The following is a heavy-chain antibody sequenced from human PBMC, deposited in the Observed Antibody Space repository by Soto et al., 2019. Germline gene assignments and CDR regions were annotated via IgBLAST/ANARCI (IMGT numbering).Heavy chain of an antibody. J-gene: IGHJ4*02. V-gene: IGHV4-30-4*01. Sequence: SETLSLTCTVSGGSISSGDYYWSWIRQPPGKGLEWIGYIYYSGSTYYNPSLKSRVTISVDTSKNQFSLKLSSVTAADTAVYYCARARVYHDILTDYFDYWGQGTLVTVS. D-gene: IGHD3-9*01. CDR2: IYYSGST. CDR1: GGSISSGDYY. CDR3: ARARVYHDILTDYFDY.